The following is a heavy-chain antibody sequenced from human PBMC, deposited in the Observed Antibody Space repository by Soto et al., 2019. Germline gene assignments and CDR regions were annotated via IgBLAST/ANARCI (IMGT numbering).Heavy chain of an antibody. Sequence: GGSLRLSCAGSGFTFSNYAMSWVRQAPGTGLEWVSGIGASGAGTYYADSVKGRFTISRDNSKNTPHLQMNSLRAEDTAVYYCALRKTGSYFDYWGQGTLVTVSS. CDR1: GFTFSNYA. J-gene: IGHJ4*02. CDR2: IGASGAGT. V-gene: IGHV3-23*01. D-gene: IGHD1-26*01. CDR3: ALRKTGSYFDY.